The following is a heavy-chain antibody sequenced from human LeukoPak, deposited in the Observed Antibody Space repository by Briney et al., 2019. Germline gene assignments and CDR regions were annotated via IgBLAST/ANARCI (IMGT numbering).Heavy chain of an antibody. V-gene: IGHV1-18*01. CDR1: GYTFTSYG. D-gene: IGHD2-2*01. J-gene: IGHJ5*02. CDR2: ISAYNGNT. Sequence: GASVKVSCKASGYTFTSYGISWVRQAPGQGLEWMGWISAYNGNTNYAQKLQGRVTMTTDTSTSTAYVELRSLRSDDTAVYYCARDCSSTSCSLPGDWFDPWGQGTLVTVSS. CDR3: ARDCSSTSCSLPGDWFDP.